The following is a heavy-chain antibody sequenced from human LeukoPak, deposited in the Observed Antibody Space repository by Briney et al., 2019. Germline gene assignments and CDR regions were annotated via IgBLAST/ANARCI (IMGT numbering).Heavy chain of an antibody. V-gene: IGHV3-48*03. CDR1: GLTFSSYE. CDR3: IPPAAGLRRTISTEYFQH. J-gene: IGHJ1*01. D-gene: IGHD6-13*01. CDR2: ISGSGETI. Sequence: GGSLRLSCAAAGLTFSSYEMYWVRQAPGKGLEWVSYISGSGETIYYADSVKGRFTISRDNANKSLYLHMSSLRVEDTAIYYCIPPAAGLRRTISTEYFQHWGQGALVTASS.